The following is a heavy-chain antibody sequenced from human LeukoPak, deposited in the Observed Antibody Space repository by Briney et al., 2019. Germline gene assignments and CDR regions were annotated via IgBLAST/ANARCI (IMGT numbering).Heavy chain of an antibody. V-gene: IGHV5-10-1*01. Sequence: HGESLRISCKGSGYSFSSYWISWVRQMPGKGLEWMGRIDPGDSFTKYRPSLEGRVTISADKSLSTVHLQWSSLKASDTAIYYCARDGGGVSSWVSHWGQGTLVTVSS. D-gene: IGHD2-8*02. J-gene: IGHJ4*02. CDR2: IDPGDSFT. CDR3: ARDGGGVSSWVSH. CDR1: GYSFSSYW.